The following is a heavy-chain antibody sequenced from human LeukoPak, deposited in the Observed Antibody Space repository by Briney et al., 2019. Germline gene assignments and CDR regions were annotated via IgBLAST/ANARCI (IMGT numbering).Heavy chain of an antibody. CDR3: ARERLSPLGYYGMDV. V-gene: IGHV1-18*01. CDR2: ISAYNGNT. Sequence: ASVKVSCKASGYTFTSYGISWVRQAPGQGLEWMGWISAYNGNTNYAQKLQGRVTMTTDTSTSTAYMELRSLRSDGTAVYYCARERLSPLGYYGMDVWGQGTTVTVSS. D-gene: IGHD1-26*01. J-gene: IGHJ6*02. CDR1: GYTFTSYG.